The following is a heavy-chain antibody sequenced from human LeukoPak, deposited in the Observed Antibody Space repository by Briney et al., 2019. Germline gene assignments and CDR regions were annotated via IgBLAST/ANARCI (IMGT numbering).Heavy chain of an antibody. CDR3: ASTDDFWSGPRSYFDY. CDR1: GFTFSSYS. V-gene: IGHV3-21*01. D-gene: IGHD3-3*01. Sequence: GGSLRLSCAASGFTFSSYSMNWVRQAPGKGLEWVSSISSSSSYIYYADSVKGRFTISRDNAKNSLYLQMNSLRVEDTAVYYCASTDDFWSGPRSYFDYWGQGTLVTVSS. CDR2: ISSSSSYI. J-gene: IGHJ4*02.